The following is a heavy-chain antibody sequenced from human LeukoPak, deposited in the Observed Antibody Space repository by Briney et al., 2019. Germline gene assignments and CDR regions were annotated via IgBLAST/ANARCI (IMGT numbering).Heavy chain of an antibody. CDR3: ASGYRFGN. Sequence: ASVKVSCKASGYTFTDYYMHWVRQAPGQGLEWMGWINPNSGATDYAQNFQGRVTLTRDTSISTAYMELSRLRSDDTAVYYCASGYRFGNWGQGTLVTVSS. D-gene: IGHD5-18*01. CDR2: INPNSGAT. CDR1: GYTFTDYY. J-gene: IGHJ4*02. V-gene: IGHV1-2*02.